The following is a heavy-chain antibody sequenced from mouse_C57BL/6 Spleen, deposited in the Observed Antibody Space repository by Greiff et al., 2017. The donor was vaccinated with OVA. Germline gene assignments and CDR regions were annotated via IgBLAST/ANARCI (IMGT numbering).Heavy chain of an antibody. CDR1: GYSFTGYY. D-gene: IGHD2-5*01. V-gene: IGHV1-42*01. J-gene: IGHJ1*03. Sequence: VQLKESGPELVKPGASVKISCKASGYSFTGYYMNWVKQSPEKSLEWIGEINPSTGGTTYNQKFKAKATLTVDKSSSTAYMQLKSLTSEDSAVYYCARGRYSNYDFYWYFDVWGTGTTVTVSS. CDR2: INPSTGGT. CDR3: ARGRYSNYDFYWYFDV.